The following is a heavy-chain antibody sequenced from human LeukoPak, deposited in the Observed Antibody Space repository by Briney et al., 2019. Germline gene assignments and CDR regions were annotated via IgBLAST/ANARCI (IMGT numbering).Heavy chain of an antibody. J-gene: IGHJ4*02. CDR3: ASLGGYLYIFDY. Sequence: SETLSLTCTVYGVSFSGYYWSWIRQPPGKGLEWIGEINHSGSTNYNPSLKSRVTISVDTSKNQFSLKLSSVTAADTAVYYCASLGGYLYIFDYWGQGTLVTVSS. CDR1: GVSFSGYY. CDR2: INHSGST. D-gene: IGHD3-10*01. V-gene: IGHV4-34*01.